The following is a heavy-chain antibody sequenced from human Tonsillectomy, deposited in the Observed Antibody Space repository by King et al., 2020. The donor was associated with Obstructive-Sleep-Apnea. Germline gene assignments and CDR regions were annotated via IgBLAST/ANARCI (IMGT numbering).Heavy chain of an antibody. V-gene: IGHV3-30*18. CDR2: ITYDVKHT. J-gene: IGHJ4*02. D-gene: IGHD3-10*01. CDR3: AKDQRAMIRGILSFDS. Sequence: QLVESGGGVVQPGRSLRPSCAAFGFSFSNFGFHWVRQAPGKGLEWVALITYDVKHTYYVDSVKGRFTISRDDAKNTVFLQMNSLRADDTAVYYCAKDQRAMIRGILSFDSWGQGTLVTVSS. CDR1: GFSFSNFG.